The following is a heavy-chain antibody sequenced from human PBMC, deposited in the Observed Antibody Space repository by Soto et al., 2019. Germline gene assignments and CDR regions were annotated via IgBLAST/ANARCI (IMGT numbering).Heavy chain of an antibody. V-gene: IGHV1-58*01. CDR2: IVVGSGNT. J-gene: IGHJ6*02. Sequence: SVKVSCKASGFTFTSSAVQWVRQARGQRLEWIGWIVVGSGNTNYAQKIQERDTITRDMSTSTAYLELSSLISEDTAVYFFAAPYPAYSNYNYYYYYGMDVWGQGTTVTVSS. CDR3: AAPYPAYSNYNYYYYYGMDV. CDR1: GFTFTSSA. D-gene: IGHD4-4*01.